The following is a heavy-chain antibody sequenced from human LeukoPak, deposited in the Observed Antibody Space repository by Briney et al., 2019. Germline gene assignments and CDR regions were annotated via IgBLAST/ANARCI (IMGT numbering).Heavy chain of an antibody. CDR1: GGSISSFY. CDR3: ARNSPPHAYYFDF. CDR2: IYYSGST. D-gene: IGHD2-2*01. V-gene: IGHV4-59*08. Sequence: SETLSLTCTVSGGSISSFYWSWIRQPPGKGLEWIGYIYYSGSTNYNPSLKSRVTISVDMSKNQFSLKLNSVTAADTAIYFCARNSPPHAYYFDFWGQGTLVTVSS. J-gene: IGHJ4*02.